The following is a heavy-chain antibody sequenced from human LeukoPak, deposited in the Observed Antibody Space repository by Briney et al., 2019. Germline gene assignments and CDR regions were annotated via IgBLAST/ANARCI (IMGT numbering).Heavy chain of an antibody. D-gene: IGHD5-12*01. Sequence: PSETLSLTCTVSGGSISSRSYCWDWIRQPPGKGLEWIGNIYNSANTHYNPSLKTRITMSVDTSKNQFSLKLNSVTAADTGIYYCARHSRSAYTGYENAFDIWGQGTMVTVSS. V-gene: IGHV4-39*01. CDR3: ARHSRSAYTGYENAFDI. J-gene: IGHJ3*02. CDR1: GGSISSRSYC. CDR2: IYNSANT.